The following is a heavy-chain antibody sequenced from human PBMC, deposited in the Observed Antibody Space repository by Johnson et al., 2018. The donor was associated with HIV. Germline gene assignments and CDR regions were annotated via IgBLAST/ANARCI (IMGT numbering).Heavy chain of an antibody. CDR2: IGTAGDT. CDR3: AKDYPTSNWAVPDAFDI. CDR1: GFTFSSYD. Sequence: VQLVESGGGLVQPGGSLRLSCAASGFTFSSYDMHWVRQATGKGLEWVSAIGTAGDTYYADSVKGRFTISRDNSKNTLYLQMKSLRAEDTAVYYCAKDYPTSNWAVPDAFDIWGQGTMVTVSS. V-gene: IGHV3-13*01. J-gene: IGHJ3*02. D-gene: IGHD7-27*01.